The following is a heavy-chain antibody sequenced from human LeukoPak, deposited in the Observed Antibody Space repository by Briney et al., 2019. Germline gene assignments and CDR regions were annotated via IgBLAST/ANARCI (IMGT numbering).Heavy chain of an antibody. J-gene: IGHJ4*02. CDR3: ARESSSWFSVGRYYFDY. V-gene: IGHV4-34*01. CDR2: INHSGST. Sequence: SETLSLTCAVYGGSFSGYYWSWIRQPPGKGLEWIGEINHSGSTNYNPSLKSRVTISVDTSENQFSLKLSSVTAADTAVYYCARESSSWFSVGRYYFDYWGQGTLVTVSS. D-gene: IGHD6-13*01. CDR1: GGSFSGYY.